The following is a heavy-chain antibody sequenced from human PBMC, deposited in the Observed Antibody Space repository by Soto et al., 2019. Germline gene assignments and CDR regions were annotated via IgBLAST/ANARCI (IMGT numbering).Heavy chain of an antibody. CDR2: ISGSGDST. D-gene: IGHD2-15*01. Sequence: EVQLLESGGGLVQPGGSLRLSCTASGCTFSNYAMSWVRQAPGKGLEWVSTISGSGDSTNYADSVKGQFAISRDNSNNMLYVQMDSLRVEDTAVYYCAKENRRGYCSGGICYGYFDYWGQGTLVTVSS. CDR1: GCTFSNYA. V-gene: IGHV3-23*01. CDR3: AKENRRGYCSGGICYGYFDY. J-gene: IGHJ4*02.